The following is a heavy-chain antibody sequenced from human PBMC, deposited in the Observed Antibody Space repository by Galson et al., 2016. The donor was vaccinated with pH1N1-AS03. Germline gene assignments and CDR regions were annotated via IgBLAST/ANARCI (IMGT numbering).Heavy chain of an antibody. V-gene: IGHV3-74*01. J-gene: IGHJ3*02. D-gene: IGHD1-1*01. CDR3: ARDGMRGDACDI. Sequence: SLRLSCAASGFIFNNHWMHWVRQPPGEGLVWVSRIDNDGRNTDYADSVKGRFIISGDNAKNTLYLEMNSLRVEDTSVYYCARDGMRGDACDIWGQGTMVNVSP. CDR2: IDNDGRNT. CDR1: GFIFNNHW.